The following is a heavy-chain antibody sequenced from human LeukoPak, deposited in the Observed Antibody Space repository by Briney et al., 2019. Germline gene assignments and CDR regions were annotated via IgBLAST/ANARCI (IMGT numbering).Heavy chain of an antibody. J-gene: IGHJ4*02. Sequence: ASVKVSCKASGYTFTDYYVHWVRQAPGLGLEWMGIINPLRGITIYAQKFQGRVTITADESTSTAYMELSSLRSEDTAVYYCAAGYGDPNFDYWGQGTLVTVSS. V-gene: IGHV1-46*01. CDR2: INPLRGIT. D-gene: IGHD4-17*01. CDR3: AAGYGDPNFDY. CDR1: GYTFTDYY.